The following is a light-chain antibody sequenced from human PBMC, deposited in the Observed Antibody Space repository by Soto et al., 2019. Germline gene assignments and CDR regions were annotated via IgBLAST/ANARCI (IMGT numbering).Light chain of an antibody. V-gene: IGLV2-14*01. Sequence: QSALTQPASVSGSPGQSITISCTGTSSDVGAYKNVSWYQQHPGKAPKLMIFEVSSRPSGVSSRFSGSKSGNAASLTISGLQAEDEGDYYCSSYTGSSSSWVFGGGTQLTVL. J-gene: IGLJ3*02. CDR1: SSDVGAYKN. CDR2: EVS. CDR3: SSYTGSSSSWV.